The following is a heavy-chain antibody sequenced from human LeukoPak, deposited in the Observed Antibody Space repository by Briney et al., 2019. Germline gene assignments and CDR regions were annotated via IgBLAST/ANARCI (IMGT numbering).Heavy chain of an antibody. V-gene: IGHV3-30-3*01. CDR3: ARDRGGSGWYYFDY. D-gene: IGHD6-19*01. Sequence: PGGPLTLFCAPSVLLLSIYPIQCARRAPGRGLECVLGSSDSVTNEYYTDCLICRFNISRDNSKNTLNMQMNSLRAEVTALYYGARDRGGSGWYYFDYWGQGTLVTVSS. J-gene: IGHJ4*02. CDR1: VLLLSIYP. CDR2: SSDSVTNE.